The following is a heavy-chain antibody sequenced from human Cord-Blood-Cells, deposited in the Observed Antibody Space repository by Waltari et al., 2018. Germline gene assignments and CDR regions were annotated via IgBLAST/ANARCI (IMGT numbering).Heavy chain of an antibody. CDR3: ARGGAGTSVDY. V-gene: IGHV4-34*01. CDR2: INHSGST. Sequence: QVQLPQWGAGLLQPSEPLSLTCAVSGGSFSGYYCSWIRPPPGKGLEWNGEINHSGSTNYNPSLKSRVTISVDTSKNQFSLKLSSVTAADTAVYYCARGGAGTSVDYWGQGTLVTVSS. D-gene: IGHD1-7*01. J-gene: IGHJ4*02. CDR1: GGSFSGYY.